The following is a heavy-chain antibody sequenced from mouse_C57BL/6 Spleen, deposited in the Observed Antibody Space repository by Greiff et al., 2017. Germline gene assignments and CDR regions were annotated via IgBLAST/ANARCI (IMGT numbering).Heavy chain of an antibody. Sequence: QVQLQQPGAELVKPGASVKLSCKASGYTFTSYWMHWVKQRPGQGLEWIGMIHPISGSTNYNEKFKSKAPLTVDKSSSTAYMQLSSLTSDDSAVYYWARGDYGSSSFAYGGQGTLVTVSA. V-gene: IGHV1-64*01. CDR2: IHPISGST. J-gene: IGHJ3*01. CDR1: GYTFTSYW. CDR3: ARGDYGSSSFAY. D-gene: IGHD1-1*01.